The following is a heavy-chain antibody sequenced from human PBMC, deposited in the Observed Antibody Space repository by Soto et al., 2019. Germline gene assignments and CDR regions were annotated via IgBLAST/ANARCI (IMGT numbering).Heavy chain of an antibody. CDR3: AKDRQYYDFWSGYYKVYYYGMDV. V-gene: IGHV3-30*18. CDR2: ISYDGSNK. CDR1: GFTFSSYG. D-gene: IGHD3-3*01. Sequence: QVQLVESGGGVVQPGRSLRLSCAASGFTFSSYGMHWVRQAPGKGLEWGAVISYDGSNKYYADSVKGRLTISQDNSKNTLYLQMNSLRAEDTAVYYCAKDRQYYDFWSGYYKVYYYGMDVWGHGTTVTVSS. J-gene: IGHJ6*02.